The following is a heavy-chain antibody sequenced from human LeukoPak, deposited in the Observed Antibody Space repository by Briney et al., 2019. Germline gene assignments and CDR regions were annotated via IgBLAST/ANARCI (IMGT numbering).Heavy chain of an antibody. V-gene: IGHV4-34*01. CDR3: ARGYCSSTSCYYYYGMDV. J-gene: IGHJ6*02. Sequence: PSETLSLTCAVYGGSFSGYYWSWIRQPPGKGLEWIGEIYHSGSTNYNPSLKSRVTISVDTSKNQFSLKLSSVTAADTAVYYCARGYCSSTSCYYYYGMDVWGQGTTVTVSS. CDR1: GGSFSGYY. D-gene: IGHD2-2*01. CDR2: IYHSGST.